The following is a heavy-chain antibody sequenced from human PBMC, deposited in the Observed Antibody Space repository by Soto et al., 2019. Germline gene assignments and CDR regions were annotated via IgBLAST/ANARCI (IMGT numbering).Heavy chain of an antibody. CDR3: ARGRYCIGRSFHTSCFDP. D-gene: IGHD2-15*01. J-gene: IGHJ5*02. V-gene: IGHV1-18*01. CDR1: GYTFTSYG. Sequence: QVQLVQSGAEVKKPGASGKVSCKASGYTFTSYGISWVRQAPGQGLEWMGWISAYNGNTNYAQKLQGRVTMTTDTSTSTAYMDLRSLRSDDTAVYYCARGRYCIGRSFHTSCFDPWGQGTLVTVSS. CDR2: ISAYNGNT.